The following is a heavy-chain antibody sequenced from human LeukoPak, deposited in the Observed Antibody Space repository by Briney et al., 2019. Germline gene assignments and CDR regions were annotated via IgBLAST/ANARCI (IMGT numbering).Heavy chain of an antibody. CDR1: GFTFSSYA. D-gene: IGHD2-2*01. J-gene: IGHJ4*02. CDR2: ITSSSTYI. V-gene: IGHV3-21*01. CDR3: ARDRSPSWASDY. Sequence: GGSLRLSCSASGFTFSSYAMHWVRQAPGKGLEWVSSITSSSTYIYYADSVKGRFTISRDDAKNSLYLQMNSLRDEDTAVYYCARDRSPSWASDYWGQGTLVTVSS.